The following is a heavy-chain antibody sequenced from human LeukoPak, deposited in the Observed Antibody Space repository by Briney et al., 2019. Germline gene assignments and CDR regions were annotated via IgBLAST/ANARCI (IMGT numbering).Heavy chain of an antibody. CDR1: GDGFDNYW. V-gene: IGHV5-51*01. J-gene: IGHJ5*02. D-gene: IGHD2-8*01. Sequence: GESLKISCRVSGDGFDNYWIGWVRHMSGEGLQWVAIIHPSSSATHYSPSFQGRVSISADKAITTAYLQWNSLRTSDTAIYFCARRAHLAQLGVVWFDPWGQGTPVTVSS. CDR3: ARRAHLAQLGVVWFDP. CDR2: IHPSSSAT.